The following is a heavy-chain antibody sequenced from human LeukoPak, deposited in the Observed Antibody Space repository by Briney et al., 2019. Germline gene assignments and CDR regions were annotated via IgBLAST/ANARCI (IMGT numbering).Heavy chain of an antibody. V-gene: IGHV1-8*01. D-gene: IGHD6-6*01. CDR1: GYTFTSYD. J-gene: IGHJ4*02. CDR3: ARAFYSSASGGGNYFDY. CDR2: MSPNNGNK. Sequence: GSMKVSCKASGYTFTSYDINWVRQAPGQGLEWLSWMSPNNGNKGYAQRFQGRVTMTRNTSISTAYLELSSLGSEDTAMYFCARAFYSSASGGGNYFDYWGQGALVTVSS.